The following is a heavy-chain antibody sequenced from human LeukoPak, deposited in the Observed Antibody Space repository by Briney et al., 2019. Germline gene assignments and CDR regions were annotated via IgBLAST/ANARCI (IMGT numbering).Heavy chain of an antibody. CDR1: AYSISSGYY. CDR3: ARDGVPYYYDSSGKGAFDI. D-gene: IGHD3-22*01. CDR2: INHSGGN. J-gene: IGHJ3*02. Sequence: PSETLSLTCTVSAYSISSGYYWRWIPQHPRKGLEWIGSINHSGGNYYNPSLDSRVAISVDTSKIQFSLKMSSVTAADTAVYYRARDGVPYYYDSSGKGAFDIWGQGTMVTVSS. V-gene: IGHV4-38-2*02.